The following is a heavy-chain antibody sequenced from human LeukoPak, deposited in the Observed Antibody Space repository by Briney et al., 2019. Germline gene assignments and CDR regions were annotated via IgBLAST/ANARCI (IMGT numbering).Heavy chain of an antibody. CDR2: ISGSGGST. V-gene: IGHV3-23*01. Sequence: GGSLRLSCAASGFTFSSYGMSWVRQAPGKGLEWVSAISGSGGSTYYADSVKGRFTISRDNSKNTLNLQVNSLRAEDTAVYYCAKDPTHYRVWDYYETIGLSYWGQGTLVTVSS. D-gene: IGHD3-22*01. CDR1: GFTFSSYG. J-gene: IGHJ4*02. CDR3: AKDPTHYRVWDYYETIGLSY.